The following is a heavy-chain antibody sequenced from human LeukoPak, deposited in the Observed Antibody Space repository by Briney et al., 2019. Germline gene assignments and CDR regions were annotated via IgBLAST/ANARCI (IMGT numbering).Heavy chain of an antibody. V-gene: IGHV3-9*01. CDR3: ARALNRHIGAFEY. CDR2: ISWNSDNI. D-gene: IGHD4/OR15-4a*01. Sequence: PGGSLRLSCAASGFTFDDYAMNWVRQAPGKGLEWVSGISWNSDNIVYADSVKGRFTISRDSSKNTLYLHMNSLRVEDTATYFCARALNRHIGAFEYWGQGALVTVSS. CDR1: GFTFDDYA. J-gene: IGHJ4*02.